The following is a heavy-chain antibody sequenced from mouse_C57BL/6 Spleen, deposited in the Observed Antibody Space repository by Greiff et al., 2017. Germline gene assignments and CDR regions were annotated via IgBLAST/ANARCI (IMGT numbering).Heavy chain of an antibody. CDR3: ARGDYGFAY. CDR1: GYSITSGYD. J-gene: IGHJ3*01. Sequence: EVQLQQSGPGMVKPSQSLSLPCTVTGYSITSGYDWHWIRHFPGNKLEWMGYISYSGSTNYNPSLKSRISITHDTSKNHFFLKLNSVTTEDTATYYCARGDYGFAYWGQGTLVTVSA. CDR2: ISYSGST. D-gene: IGHD1-1*01. V-gene: IGHV3-1*01.